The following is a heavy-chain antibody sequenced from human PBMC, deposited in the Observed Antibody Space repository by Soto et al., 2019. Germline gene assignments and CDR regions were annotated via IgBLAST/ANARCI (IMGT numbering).Heavy chain of an antibody. D-gene: IGHD6-6*01. V-gene: IGHV3-48*02. J-gene: IGHJ4*02. CDR2: IKSEGGVI. Sequence: EVQLVESGGGLVQPGGSLRLSCAASGFTFSGYNMNWIRQAPGKGLEWVSCIKSEGGVIWYAESVKGRFTVSRDNAKNSLHLQMNSLRDGDTAVYSCARDADSSSHYWGQGTLVAVSP. CDR1: GFTFSGYN. CDR3: ARDADSSSHY.